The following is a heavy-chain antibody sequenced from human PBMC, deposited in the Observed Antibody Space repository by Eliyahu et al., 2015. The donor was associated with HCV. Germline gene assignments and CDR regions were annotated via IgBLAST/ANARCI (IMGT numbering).Heavy chain of an antibody. J-gene: IGHJ4*02. Sequence: QVQLVESGGGVVQPGRSLRLSCAASGFXFSSYGMHWVRQAPGKGXEWVAVIWYDGSNKYYADSVKGRFTISRDNSKNTLYLQMNSLRAEDTAVYYCARVLGSEGNTFDYWGQGTLVTVSS. CDR2: IWYDGSNK. CDR3: ARVLGSEGNTFDY. CDR1: GFXFSSYG. V-gene: IGHV3-33*01. D-gene: IGHD2-8*02.